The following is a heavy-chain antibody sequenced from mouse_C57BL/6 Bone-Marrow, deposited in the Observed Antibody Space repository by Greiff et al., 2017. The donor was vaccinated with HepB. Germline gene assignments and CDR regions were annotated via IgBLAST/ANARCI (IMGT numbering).Heavy chain of an antibody. CDR2: ISDGGSYT. Sequence: DVMLVESGGGLVKPGGSLKLSCAASGFTFSSYAMSWVRQTPEKRLEWVATISDGGSYTYYPDNVKGRFTISRDNAKNNLYLQMSHLKSEDTAMYYCARGGDYYGSSYVNYWGQGTTLTVSS. J-gene: IGHJ2*01. CDR1: GFTFSSYA. V-gene: IGHV5-4*03. CDR3: ARGGDYYGSSYVNY. D-gene: IGHD1-1*01.